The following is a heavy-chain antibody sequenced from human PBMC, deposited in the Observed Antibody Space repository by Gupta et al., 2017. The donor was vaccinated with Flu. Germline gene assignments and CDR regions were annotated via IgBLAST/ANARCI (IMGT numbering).Heavy chain of an antibody. D-gene: IGHD1-26*01. CDR1: GGTFSSYT. Sequence: QVQLVQSGAEVKKPGSSVKVSCKASGGTFSSYTNSWVRQAPGQGLEWMGRIIPILGIANYAQKFQGRVTITADKSTSTAYMELSSLRSEDTAVYYCARGPRGSYVNYWGQGTLVTVSS. V-gene: IGHV1-69*02. CDR2: IIPILGIA. CDR3: ARGPRGSYVNY. J-gene: IGHJ4*02.